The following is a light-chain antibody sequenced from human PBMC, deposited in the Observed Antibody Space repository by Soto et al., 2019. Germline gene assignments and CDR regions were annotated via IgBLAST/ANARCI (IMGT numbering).Light chain of an antibody. CDR3: QQYGSSPVT. CDR1: QSVSSSY. J-gene: IGKJ5*01. V-gene: IGKV3-20*01. CDR2: GAY. Sequence: EIVLTQSPGTLSLSPGHRATRSCRASQSVSSSYLAWYQQKPGQAPRLLIYGAYSRATGITDRFSGSGSGTDFTLTISRLEPEDFAVYYCQQYGSSPVTFGQGTRLEIK.